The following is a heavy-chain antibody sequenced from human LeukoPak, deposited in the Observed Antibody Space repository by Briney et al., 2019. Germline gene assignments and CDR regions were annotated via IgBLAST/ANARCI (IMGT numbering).Heavy chain of an antibody. D-gene: IGHD3-16*01. CDR1: GGSFSGYY. CDR2: INHSGNT. Sequence: PSETLSLTCAVYGGSFSGYYWSWIRQPPGKGLEWIGEINHSGNTNYNPSLKSRVTISVDTSKNQFSLKLSSVTAADTAVYYCARETFRVGNYYIDYWGQGTLVTIS. V-gene: IGHV4-34*01. J-gene: IGHJ4*02. CDR3: ARETFRVGNYYIDY.